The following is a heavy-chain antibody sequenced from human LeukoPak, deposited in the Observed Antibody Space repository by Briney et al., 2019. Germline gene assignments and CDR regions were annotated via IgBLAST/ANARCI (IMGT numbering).Heavy chain of an antibody. D-gene: IGHD3-22*01. Sequence: ASVKVSCKASGCTFTGYYIHWVRQAPGQGLEWMGWINPNSGGTNYAQKFQGRVTVTRDTSISTAYMELSRLTSDDTALYYCARDSRDYYDSSDLDYWGQGTLVTVSS. J-gene: IGHJ4*02. CDR3: ARDSRDYYDSSDLDY. CDR2: INPNSGGT. CDR1: GCTFTGYY. V-gene: IGHV1-2*02.